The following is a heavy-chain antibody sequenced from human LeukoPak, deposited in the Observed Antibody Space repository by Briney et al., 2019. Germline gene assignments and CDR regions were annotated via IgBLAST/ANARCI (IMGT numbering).Heavy chain of an antibody. CDR2: ISSSSGYI. CDR3: AREGGGFDY. Sequence: GGSLRLSRAASGFTFSSYSMNWVRQAPGKGLEWVSSISSSSGYIYYADSVRGRFTISRDNAKNSLYLQMNSLRAEDMAVYYCAREGGGFDYWGQGTLVTVSS. CDR1: GFTFSSYS. D-gene: IGHD3-16*01. V-gene: IGHV3-21*01. J-gene: IGHJ4*02.